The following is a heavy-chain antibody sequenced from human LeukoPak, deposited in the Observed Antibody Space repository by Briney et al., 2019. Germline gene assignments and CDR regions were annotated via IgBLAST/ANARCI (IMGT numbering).Heavy chain of an antibody. D-gene: IGHD3-3*01. J-gene: IGHJ4*02. CDR1: GFIFNNYA. V-gene: IGHV3-23*01. Sequence: QAGGSLRLSCAASGFIFNNYAMSWVRQAPGKGLEWVSSISTTGSTTYYADSVRGRLTISRGNSQNTLSLQMDSLTAADTAVYSCATYDLWTTYYTFQYWGQGTLVSVSS. CDR2: ISTTGSTT. CDR3: ATYDLWTTYYTFQY.